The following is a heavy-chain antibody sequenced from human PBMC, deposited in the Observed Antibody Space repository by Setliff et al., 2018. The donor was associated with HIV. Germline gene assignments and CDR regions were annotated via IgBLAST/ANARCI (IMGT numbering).Heavy chain of an antibody. CDR1: GHTFTNVD. CDR3: ATPLDATMGRDY. Sequence: ASVKVSCKASGHTFTNVDIHWLRRATGQGLEWMGWMNPNTGVSGYAPKFQGRVTITADESTKTAYMELSSLRSEDTAVYYCATPLDATMGRDYWGQGTLVTVSS. J-gene: IGHJ4*02. D-gene: IGHD5-18*01. V-gene: IGHV1-8*01. CDR2: MNPNTGVS.